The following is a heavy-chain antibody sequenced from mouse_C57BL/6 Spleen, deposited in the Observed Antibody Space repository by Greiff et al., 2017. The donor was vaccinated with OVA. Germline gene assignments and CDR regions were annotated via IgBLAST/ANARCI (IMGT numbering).Heavy chain of an antibody. D-gene: IGHD2-4*01. Sequence: EVKVVESGPELVKPGASVKMSCKASGYTFTDYNMHWVKQSHGKSLEWIGYINPNNGGTSYNQKFKGKATLTVNKSSSTAYMELRSLTSEDSAVYYCARRTHYDYDYWGQGTTLTVSS. CDR1: GYTFTDYN. J-gene: IGHJ2*01. CDR3: ARRTHYDYDY. V-gene: IGHV1-22*01. CDR2: INPNNGGT.